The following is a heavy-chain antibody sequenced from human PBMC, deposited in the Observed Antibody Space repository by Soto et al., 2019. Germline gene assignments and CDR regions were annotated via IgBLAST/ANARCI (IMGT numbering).Heavy chain of an antibody. Sequence: EVQLLESGGGLVQPGESLRLSCAASGFTFTNYAMSWVRQAPGKGLEWVSTISASGGSTYYVDSVKGRFSISRDNSKNTLYMQMSSLRAEDTAVYFCAKDQHSPAHYYWGQGTLVTVSS. CDR3: AKDQHSPAHYY. V-gene: IGHV3-23*01. CDR2: ISASGGST. D-gene: IGHD3-3*02. J-gene: IGHJ4*02. CDR1: GFTFTNYA.